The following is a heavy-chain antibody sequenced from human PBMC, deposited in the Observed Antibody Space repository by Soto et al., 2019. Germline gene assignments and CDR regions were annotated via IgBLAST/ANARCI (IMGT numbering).Heavy chain of an antibody. D-gene: IGHD6-13*01. CDR3: AREIATTGEYYFDY. CDR1: GFTFDDYA. CDR2: ISWNSGII. J-gene: IGHJ4*02. Sequence: PGGSLRLSCAASGFTFDDYAMHWVRQAPGKGLEWVSGISWNSGIIDYADSVKGRFTISRDNAKNTLYLQVNGLRAEDTAVYYCAREIATTGEYYFDYWGQGILVTVS. V-gene: IGHV3-9*01.